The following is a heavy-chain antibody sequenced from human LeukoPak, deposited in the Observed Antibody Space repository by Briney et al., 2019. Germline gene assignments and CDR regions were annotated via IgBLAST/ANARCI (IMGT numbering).Heavy chain of an antibody. V-gene: IGHV1-18*01. D-gene: IGHD3-22*01. CDR1: GYTFTGYG. Sequence: ASVKVSCKASGYTFTGYGISWVRQAPGQGLEWMGWISAYNGNTNYAQKLQGRVTMTTDTSTSTAYMELRSLRSDDTAVYYCARDSGRTTMIVDDYWGQGTLVTVSS. J-gene: IGHJ4*02. CDR2: ISAYNGNT. CDR3: ARDSGRTTMIVDDY.